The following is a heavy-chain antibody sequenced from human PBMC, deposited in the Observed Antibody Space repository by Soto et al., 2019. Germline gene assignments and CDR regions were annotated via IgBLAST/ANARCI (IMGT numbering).Heavy chain of an antibody. CDR2: IKQDGGEK. Sequence: EVQLVESGGGLVQPGGSLRLSCTASGFTFSNYWMSWVRRAPGKGLEWVGNIKQDGGEKFYLDSVKGRFTISRDNAKNSLYLQMNSLRPEDTAVYYCAREPGAVAGYWFDPWGQGTLVTVSS. CDR1: GFTFSNYW. J-gene: IGHJ5*02. CDR3: AREPGAVAGYWFDP. V-gene: IGHV3-7*01. D-gene: IGHD6-13*01.